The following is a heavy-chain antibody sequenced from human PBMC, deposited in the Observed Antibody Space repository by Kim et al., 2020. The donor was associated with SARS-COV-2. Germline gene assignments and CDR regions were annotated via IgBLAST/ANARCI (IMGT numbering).Heavy chain of an antibody. Sequence: GGSLRLSCAASGFTFSSYAMSWVRQAPGKGLEWVSAISGSGGSTYYADSVKGRFTISRDNSKNTLYLQMNSLRAEDTAVYYCAKGVRGYGSGSQIDYWGQGTLVTVSS. D-gene: IGHD3-10*01. J-gene: IGHJ4*02. CDR3: AKGVRGYGSGSQIDY. CDR1: GFTFSSYA. CDR2: ISGSGGST. V-gene: IGHV3-23*01.